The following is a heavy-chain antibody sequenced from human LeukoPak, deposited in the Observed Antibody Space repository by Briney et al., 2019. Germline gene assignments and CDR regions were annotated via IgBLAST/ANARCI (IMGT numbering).Heavy chain of an antibody. J-gene: IGHJ5*02. CDR2: ISYSGST. CDR3: ARVRDYQLLLNWFDP. D-gene: IGHD2-2*01. CDR1: GDSISSSNYY. V-gene: IGHV4-39*01. Sequence: TSETLSLTCTVSGDSISSSNYYWGWIRQPPGKGLEWIGTISYSGSTYYNPSLKSRVTLSVDTSKNQFSLKLSSVTAADTAVYYCARVRDYQLLLNWFDPWGQGTLVTVSS.